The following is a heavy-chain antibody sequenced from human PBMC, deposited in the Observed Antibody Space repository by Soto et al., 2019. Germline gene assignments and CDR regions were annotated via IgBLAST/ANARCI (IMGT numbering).Heavy chain of an antibody. CDR2: INAGNGNT. J-gene: IGHJ5*02. CDR1: GYTFTSYA. D-gene: IGHD3-3*01. CDR3: ARGVTIFAEAAGWFDP. Sequence: QVQLVQSGAEEKKPGASVKVSCKASGYTFTSYAMHWVRQAPGQRLEWMGWINAGNGNTKYSQKFQGRVTITRDTXAXTAYMELSSLRSEDTAVYYCARGVTIFAEAAGWFDPWGQGTLVTVSS. V-gene: IGHV1-3*05.